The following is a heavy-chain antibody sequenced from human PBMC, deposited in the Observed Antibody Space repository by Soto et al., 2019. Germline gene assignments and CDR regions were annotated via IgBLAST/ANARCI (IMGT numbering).Heavy chain of an antibody. V-gene: IGHV4-34*01. D-gene: IGHD2-15*01. CDR1: GGSFSGYY. J-gene: IGHJ6*03. CDR2: INHSGST. CDR3: ARGGRGPLRYYYYYMDV. Sequence: SETLSLTCAVYGGSFSGYYWSWIRQPPGKGLEWIGEINHSGSTNYNPSLKSRVTISVDTSKNQFSLKLSSVTAADTAVYYCARGGRGPLRYYYYYMDVWGKGTTVTVSS.